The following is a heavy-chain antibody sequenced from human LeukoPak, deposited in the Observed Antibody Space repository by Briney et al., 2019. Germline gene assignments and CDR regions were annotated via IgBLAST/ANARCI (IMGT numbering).Heavy chain of an antibody. CDR3: AEDRYGGTTTYYFDY. D-gene: IGHD1-7*01. CDR1: GFTFSSYG. CDR2: IRYDGSNK. J-gene: IGHJ4*02. Sequence: GGSLRLSCAASGFTFSSYGMHWVRQAPGKGLEWVAFIRYDGSNKYYADSVKGRFTISRDNSKNTVSLQMNSLRAEDTAVYYCAEDRYGGTTTYYFDYWGQGTLVTVSS. V-gene: IGHV3-30*02.